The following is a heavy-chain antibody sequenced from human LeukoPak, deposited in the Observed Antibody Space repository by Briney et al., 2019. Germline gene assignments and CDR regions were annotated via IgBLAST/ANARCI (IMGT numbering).Heavy chain of an antibody. J-gene: IGHJ5*02. CDR3: ARDLGDYYGSGSSYNWFDP. V-gene: IGHV1-18*01. D-gene: IGHD3-10*01. Sequence: ASVKVSCKASGYTFTSYGISWVRQAPGQGLEWMGWISAYNGNTNYAQKLQGRVTMTTDTSTSTAYMELRSLRSDDTAVYYCARDLGDYYGSGSSYNWFDPWGQGTLVTVSS. CDR2: ISAYNGNT. CDR1: GYTFTSYG.